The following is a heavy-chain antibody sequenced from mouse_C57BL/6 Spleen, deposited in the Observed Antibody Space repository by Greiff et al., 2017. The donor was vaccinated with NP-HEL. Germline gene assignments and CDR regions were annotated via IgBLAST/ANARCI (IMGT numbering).Heavy chain of an antibody. D-gene: IGHD2-4*01. CDR2: INPSNGGT. CDR1: GYTFTSYW. Sequence: QVQLQQPGTELVKPGASVKLSCKASGYTFTSYWMHWVKQRPGQGLEWIGNINPSNGGTNYNEKFKSKATLTVDKSSSTAYMQLSSLTSEDSAVYYCARSPYDYLYYYAMDYWGQGTSVTVSS. CDR3: ARSPYDYLYYYAMDY. J-gene: IGHJ4*01. V-gene: IGHV1-53*01.